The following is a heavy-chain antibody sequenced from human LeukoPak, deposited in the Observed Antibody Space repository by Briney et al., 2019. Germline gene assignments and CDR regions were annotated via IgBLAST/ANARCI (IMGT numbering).Heavy chain of an antibody. CDR1: GGILNKHD. CDR3: AQTTWYRDTAEYTPPVFDD. CDR2: IIPVFHTP. Sequence: SVKVSCKASGGILNKHDISWVRQAPGQGLEWMGGIIPVFHTPKYAQRFQGRITITADESTGTAYMELSSLRPEDTATYFCAQTTWYRDTAEYTPPVFDDWGQGTLVTVSS. D-gene: IGHD4-17*01. J-gene: IGHJ4*02. V-gene: IGHV1-69*13.